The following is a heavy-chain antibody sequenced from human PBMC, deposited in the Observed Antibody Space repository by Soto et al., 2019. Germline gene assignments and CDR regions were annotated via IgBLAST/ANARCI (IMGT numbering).Heavy chain of an antibody. CDR1: GFTFPTHA. D-gene: IGHD3-10*01. V-gene: IGHV3-23*01. Sequence: EVQLLESGGDLVQPGGSLRLSCTATGFTFPTHAMSWVRQAPGKGLEWVSASNTSGGTYYAASVKGRFTISRDNSKDTLYLQVNSLRAEHTAGYYCAKRDLVDVSPRNFDYWRKGTLVTVSS. CDR3: AKRDLVDVSPRNFDY. J-gene: IGHJ4*01. CDR2: SNTSGGT.